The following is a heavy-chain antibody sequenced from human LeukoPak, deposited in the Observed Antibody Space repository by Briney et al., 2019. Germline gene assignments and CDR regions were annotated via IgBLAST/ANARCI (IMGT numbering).Heavy chain of an antibody. CDR1: EFTVSRNY. CDR2: IFSNGDT. V-gene: IGHV3-53*01. CDR3: TRDQMNY. J-gene: IGHJ4*02. D-gene: IGHD5-24*01. Sequence: GGSLSLSCTASEFTVSRNYMLWVRQAPGKGLEWVSLIFSNGDTHYADSVKGRFTISRDTSKNTVSLQMSSLRVEGTAMYYCTRDQMNYWGQGTLVTVSS.